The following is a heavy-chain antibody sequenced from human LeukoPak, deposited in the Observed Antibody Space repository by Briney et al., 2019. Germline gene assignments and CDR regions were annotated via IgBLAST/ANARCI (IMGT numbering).Heavy chain of an antibody. D-gene: IGHD1-26*01. CDR3: AKEWVGYLDY. V-gene: IGHV3-23*01. Sequence: PGGSLRLSCAASGFTFTSYAMNWVRQAPGKGLEWVSAISGSGDATYYADSVKGRFTISRDNSKNTRYLQMNSLKAEDTAVYYCAKEWVGYLDYWGQGTLVTVSS. CDR1: GFTFTSYA. J-gene: IGHJ4*02. CDR2: ISGSGDAT.